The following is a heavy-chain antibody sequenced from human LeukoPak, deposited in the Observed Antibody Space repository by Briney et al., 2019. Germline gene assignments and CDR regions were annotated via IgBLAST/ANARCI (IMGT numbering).Heavy chain of an antibody. CDR1: GDSVSSNSAA. CDR3: ANRRVPAAIGWFDP. D-gene: IGHD2-2*01. V-gene: IGHV6-1*01. Sequence: SQTLSLTCAISGDSVSSNSAAWNWIRQSPSRGLEWLGRTYYRSKWYTNYAVSVKSRITINPDTSKNQFSLQLSSVTAADTAVYYCANRRVPAAIGWFDPWGQGTLVTVSS. CDR2: TYYRSKWYT. J-gene: IGHJ5*02.